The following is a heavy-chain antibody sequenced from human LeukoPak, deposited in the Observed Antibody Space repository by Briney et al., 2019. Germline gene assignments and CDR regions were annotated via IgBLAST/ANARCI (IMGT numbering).Heavy chain of an antibody. CDR1: GFTFSSYS. D-gene: IGHD2/OR15-2a*01. Sequence: GGSLRLSCAASGFTFSSYSMNWVRQAPGKGLEWVSSITSSNNYIYYGDSVKGRFTISRDDAKNSLFLQMNSLRAEDKATYYCARGEFGEYYYFYMDVWGKGTTVTVSS. V-gene: IGHV3-21*01. CDR3: ARGEFGEYYYFYMDV. CDR2: ITSSNNYI. J-gene: IGHJ6*03.